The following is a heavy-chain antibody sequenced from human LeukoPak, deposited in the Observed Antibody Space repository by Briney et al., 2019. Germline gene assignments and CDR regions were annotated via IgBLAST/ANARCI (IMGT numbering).Heavy chain of an antibody. CDR2: IRSTSSTM. CDR1: GFTFSDYA. Sequence: GGSLRLSCAASGFTFSDYAMNWVRQAPGKGLEWVSYIRSTSSTMYYADSVKGRFTISRDNGKNSLYLQMNSLRDEDTAVYYCATSFDIWGQGTMVTVSS. V-gene: IGHV3-48*02. J-gene: IGHJ3*02. CDR3: ATSFDI.